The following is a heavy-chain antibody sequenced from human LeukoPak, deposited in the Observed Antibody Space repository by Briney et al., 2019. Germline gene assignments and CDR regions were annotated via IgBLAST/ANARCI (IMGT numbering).Heavy chain of an antibody. Sequence: ASVKVSCKASGGTFSSYAISWVRQAPGQGLEWMGGIIPIFGTANYAQKFQGRVTITADKSTSTAYMELSSLRSEDTAVYYCAAATVVTLDTLGPGRHTVGWFDPWGQGTLVTVSS. CDR2: IIPIFGTA. CDR1: GGTFSSYA. V-gene: IGHV1-69*06. CDR3: AAATVVTLDTLGPGRHTVGWFDP. D-gene: IGHD4-23*01. J-gene: IGHJ5*02.